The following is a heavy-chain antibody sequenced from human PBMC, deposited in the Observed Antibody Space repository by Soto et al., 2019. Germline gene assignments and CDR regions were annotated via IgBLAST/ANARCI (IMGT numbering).Heavy chain of an antibody. J-gene: IGHJ4*02. D-gene: IGHD3-3*01. CDR2: INHSGST. CDR1: GGSFSGYY. V-gene: IGHV4-34*01. Sequence: SETLSLTCAVYGGSFSGYYWSWIRQPPGKGLEWIGEINHSGSTNNNPSLKSRVTISVDTSKNQFSLKLSSVTAADTAVYYCASSRITIFGVVTTKFDYWGQGTLVTVSS. CDR3: ASSRITIFGVVTTKFDY.